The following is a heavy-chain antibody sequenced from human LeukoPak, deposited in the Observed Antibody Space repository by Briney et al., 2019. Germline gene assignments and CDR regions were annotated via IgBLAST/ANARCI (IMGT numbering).Heavy chain of an antibody. J-gene: IGHJ4*02. CDR2: INHSGST. CDR1: GGSFSGYY. CDR3: ARGIGSGLEVYFDY. V-gene: IGHV4-34*01. D-gene: IGHD1-26*01. Sequence: SETLSLTCAVYGGSFSGYYWSWIRQPPGKGLEWIGEINHSGSTNYNPSLKSRVTISVDTSKNQFSLKLSSVTAADTAVYYCARGIGSGLEVYFDYWGQGTLVTVSS.